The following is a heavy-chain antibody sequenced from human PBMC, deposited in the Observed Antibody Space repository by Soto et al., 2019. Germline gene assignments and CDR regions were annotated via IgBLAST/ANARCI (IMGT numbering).Heavy chain of an antibody. CDR3: AKTYGFLGGYYFDY. Sequence: QVQLVQPGAEVKKPGASVKVSCEASGYTFTNYYIHWVRQAPGQGLEWMAVINPSGGSTRYAQKFQGRVTMTRDTSTSTVYMELSSLRSEDTAVYYCAKTYGFLGGYYFDYWGQGTLVTVSS. D-gene: IGHD3-16*01. CDR2: INPSGGST. CDR1: GYTFTNYY. V-gene: IGHV1-46*01. J-gene: IGHJ4*02.